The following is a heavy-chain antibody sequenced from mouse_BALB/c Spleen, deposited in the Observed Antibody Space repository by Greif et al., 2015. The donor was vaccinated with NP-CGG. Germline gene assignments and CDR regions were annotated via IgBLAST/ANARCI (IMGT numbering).Heavy chain of an antibody. D-gene: IGHD1-1*02. J-gene: IGHJ4*01. CDR1: GFTFSDYY. V-gene: IGHV5-4*02. Sequence: DVQLQESGGGLVKPGGSLELSCAASGFTFSDYYMYWARQTPEKRLEWVATISDGGSYTYYPDSVKGRFTISRDNAKNNLYLQMSSLKSEDTAMYYCARDPYGAMDYWGQGTSVTVSS. CDR2: ISDGGSYT. CDR3: ARDPYGAMDY.